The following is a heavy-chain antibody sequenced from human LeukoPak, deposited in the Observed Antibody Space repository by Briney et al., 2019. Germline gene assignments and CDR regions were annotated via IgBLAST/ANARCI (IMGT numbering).Heavy chain of an antibody. CDR3: ARAPAAMLRRFDY. D-gene: IGHD2-2*01. J-gene: IGHJ4*02. V-gene: IGHV4-30-4*01. CDR1: GGSISSGDYY. Sequence: SQTLSLTCTVSGGSISSGDYYWSWIRQPPGKGLEWIGYIYYSGSTYYNPSLKSRVTISVDTSKNQFSLKLSSVTAADTAVYYCARAPAAMLRRFDYWGQGTPVTVSS. CDR2: IYYSGST.